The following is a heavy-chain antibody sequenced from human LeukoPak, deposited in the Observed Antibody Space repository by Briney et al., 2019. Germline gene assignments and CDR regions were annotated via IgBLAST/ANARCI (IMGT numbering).Heavy chain of an antibody. D-gene: IGHD3-10*01. V-gene: IGHV5-51*01. CDR2: IYPGDSNT. CDR3: ARLYRFGEANFDY. Sequence: GEYLKISCKGSGYTFSGYWIGWVRQMPGKGLEWMGIIYPGDSNTRYSPSFQGRVTISADKSLNTAYLQWSSLKASDTAMYYCARLYRFGEANFDYWGQGTLVTVSS. J-gene: IGHJ4*02. CDR1: GYTFSGYW.